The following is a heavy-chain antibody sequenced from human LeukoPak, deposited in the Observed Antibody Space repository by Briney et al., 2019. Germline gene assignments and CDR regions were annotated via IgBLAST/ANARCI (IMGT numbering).Heavy chain of an antibody. CDR3: ARENFRPALDY. V-gene: IGHV4-61*02. J-gene: IGHJ4*02. CDR2: IYTSGST. D-gene: IGHD3-10*01. CDR1: GGSISSGSYY. Sequence: SETLSLTCTVSGGSISSGSYYWSWIRQPAGKGLEWIGRIYTSGSTNYNPSLKSRVTISVDTSKNQFSLKLSSVTAADTAVYYCARENFRPALDYWGQGTLVTVSS.